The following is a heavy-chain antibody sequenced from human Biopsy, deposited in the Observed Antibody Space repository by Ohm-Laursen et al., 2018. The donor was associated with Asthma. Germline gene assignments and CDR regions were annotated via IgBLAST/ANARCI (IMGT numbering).Heavy chain of an antibody. V-gene: IGHV3-30-3*01. J-gene: IGHJ4*02. D-gene: IGHD2-15*01. Sequence: SLRLSCTASRFTYEMHWVRQAPGKGLEWVAVISYDGSSIYYTDSVKGRFTISRDNSKNTVYLDISSLRIEDTAVFYCGIVVAANPFQGDCWGQGTLVTVSS. CDR2: ISYDGSSI. CDR1: RFTYE. CDR3: GIVVAANPFQGDC.